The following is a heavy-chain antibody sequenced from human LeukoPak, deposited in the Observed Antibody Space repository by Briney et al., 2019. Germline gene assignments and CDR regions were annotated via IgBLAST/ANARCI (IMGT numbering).Heavy chain of an antibody. D-gene: IGHD3-22*01. CDR3: GRDYRNVDSSGHIEY. CDR1: GFTVRNNY. CDR2: IYAGGTT. J-gene: IGHJ4*02. Sequence: GGSLRLSCAASGFTVRNNYMSWVRQAPGKGLEWVSVIYAGGTTYYPDSVKGRFTISRDNSKNTLYLQMNSLRAEDTAVYYCGRDYRNVDSSGHIEYWGQGTLVTVSS. V-gene: IGHV3-66*01.